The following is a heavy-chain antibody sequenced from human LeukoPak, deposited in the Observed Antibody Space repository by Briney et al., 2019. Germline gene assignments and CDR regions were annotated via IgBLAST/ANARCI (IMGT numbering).Heavy chain of an antibody. CDR2: ISYDGSNK. D-gene: IGHD3-10*01. CDR3: ARGPYGSGSTIDY. Sequence: GGSLRLSCAASGFTFSSYGMHWVRQAPGKGLVGVAVISYDGSNKYYADSVKGRFTISRDNSKNTLYLQMNSLRAEDTAVYYCARGPYGSGSTIDYWGQGTLVTVS. V-gene: IGHV3-30*03. CDR1: GFTFSSYG. J-gene: IGHJ4*02.